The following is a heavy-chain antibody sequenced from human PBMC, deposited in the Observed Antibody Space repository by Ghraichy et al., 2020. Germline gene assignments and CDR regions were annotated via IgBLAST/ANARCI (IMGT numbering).Heavy chain of an antibody. D-gene: IGHD3-22*01. CDR2: IKEDGGEK. CDR3: ARLENFYDSDGFFDY. Sequence: GSLRLSCAASGFTFSPYWMSWVRQAPGKGLEWVANIKEDGGEKYYVDSVKGRFTISRDNAKNSLYLQMNSLRAEDTAVYYCARLENFYDSDGFFDYWGQGALVTVSA. CDR1: GFTFSPYW. J-gene: IGHJ4*02. V-gene: IGHV3-7*01.